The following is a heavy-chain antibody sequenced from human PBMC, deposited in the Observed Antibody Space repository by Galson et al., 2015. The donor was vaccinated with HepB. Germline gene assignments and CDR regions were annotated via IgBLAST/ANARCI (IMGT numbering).Heavy chain of an antibody. D-gene: IGHD4-17*01. CDR1: GGTFSSYV. V-gene: IGHV1-69*13. J-gene: IGHJ4*02. Sequence: SVKVSCKASGGTFSSYVISWLRQAPGQGLEWMGGVTPMFGTANYAQAFHGRVTITADESTSTAYLELSSLRSEDTAVHYCARVLYGGGYYFDFWGQGTLVTVSS. CDR3: ARVLYGGGYYFDF. CDR2: VTPMFGTA.